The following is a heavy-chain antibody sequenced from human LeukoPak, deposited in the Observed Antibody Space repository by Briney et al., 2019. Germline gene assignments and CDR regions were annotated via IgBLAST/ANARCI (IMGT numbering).Heavy chain of an antibody. CDR1: GFTFSNYG. CDR3: ARGEPTRLRGYYMDV. D-gene: IGHD5-12*01. J-gene: IGHJ6*03. CDR2: ISSSSTI. Sequence: GGSLRLSCAASGFTFSNYGMDWVRQAPGKGLEWVSYISSSSTIYYADSVKGRFTISRDNAKNSLYLQMNSLRAEDTAVYYCARGEPTRLRGYYMDVWGKGTTVTVSS. V-gene: IGHV3-48*01.